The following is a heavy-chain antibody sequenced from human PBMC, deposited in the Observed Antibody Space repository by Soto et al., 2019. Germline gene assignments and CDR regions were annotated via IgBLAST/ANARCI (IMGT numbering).Heavy chain of an antibody. CDR1: GFTFMSYA. CDR2: ISGGGGST. J-gene: IGHJ4*02. Sequence: ESGGGLVQPGGSLRLSCVASGFTFMSYALTWVRQAPGKGLEWVSTISGGGGSTYYADSVKGRFTISRDKSKNTLYLQMNGLRAEDTAVYYCTKSPGSSSGYWGQGTLVTVSS. CDR3: TKSPGSSSGY. V-gene: IGHV3-23*01. D-gene: IGHD6-6*01.